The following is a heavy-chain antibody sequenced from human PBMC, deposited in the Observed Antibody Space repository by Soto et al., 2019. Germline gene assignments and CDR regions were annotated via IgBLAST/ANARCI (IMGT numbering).Heavy chain of an antibody. V-gene: IGHV1-8*01. CDR2: MNPNSGNT. CDR3: AIYDSSGYYTYDAFDI. Sequence: APVKVSLKASGYTFTRYDINWVRQATGQGLGWMGWMNPNSGNTGYAQKFQGRVTMTRNTSISTAYMELSSLRSEDTAVYYCAIYDSSGYYTYDAFDIWGQGTMVTVSS. J-gene: IGHJ3*02. CDR1: GYTFTRYD. D-gene: IGHD3-22*01.